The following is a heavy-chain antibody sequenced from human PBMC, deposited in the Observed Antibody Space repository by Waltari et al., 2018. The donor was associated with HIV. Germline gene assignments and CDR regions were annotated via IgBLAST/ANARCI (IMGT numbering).Heavy chain of an antibody. CDR1: GGSLRSCRYY. D-gene: IGHD3-9*01. J-gene: IGHJ5*02. CDR3: ARDRADYDILTGYPWFDP. V-gene: IGHV4-39*07. CDR2: IYYSGST. Sequence: LQLQESCPGLVNPSETLSLTCPVSGGSLRSCRYYLAWTRQPPAKGLEWIGSIYYSGSTYYNPSLKSRVTISVDTSKNQFSLKLSSVTAADTAVYYCARDRADYDILTGYPWFDPWGQGTLVTVSS.